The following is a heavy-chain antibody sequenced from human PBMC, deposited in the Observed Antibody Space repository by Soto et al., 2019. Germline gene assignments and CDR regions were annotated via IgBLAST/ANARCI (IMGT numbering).Heavy chain of an antibody. D-gene: IGHD2-21*01. CDR2: ISSSSGII. Sequence: EVHLVESGGDLVQPGGSLRLSCAASGFTFSSYSMNWVRQAPGKGLEWVIYISSSSGIIYSADSVKGRFTISRDNAKNSLYLQMNSLRDEDTAVYYCACDSAYAFDIWGQGTMVTVSS. CDR3: ACDSAYAFDI. V-gene: IGHV3-48*02. CDR1: GFTFSSYS. J-gene: IGHJ3*02.